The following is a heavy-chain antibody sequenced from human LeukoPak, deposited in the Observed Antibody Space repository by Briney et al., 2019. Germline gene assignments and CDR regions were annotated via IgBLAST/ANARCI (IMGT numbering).Heavy chain of an antibody. CDR3: ARGGYDILTGYAFDY. J-gene: IGHJ4*02. V-gene: IGHV4-59*01. D-gene: IGHD3-9*01. Sequence: PSETLSLTCTVSGGSISSYYWSWIRQPPGKGLEWIGYIYYSGSTNYIPSLKSLVTISVDTSKNQFSLKLSSVTAADTAVYYCARGGYDILTGYAFDYWGQGTLVTVSS. CDR1: GGSISSYY. CDR2: IYYSGST.